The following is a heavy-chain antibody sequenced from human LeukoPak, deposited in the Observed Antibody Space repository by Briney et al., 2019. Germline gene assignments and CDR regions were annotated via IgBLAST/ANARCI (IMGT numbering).Heavy chain of an antibody. V-gene: IGHV4-31*03. CDR2: IYYSGST. CDR1: AGSISSGGYY. Sequence: SETLSLTCTVSAGSISSGGYYWSWIRQHPGKGLEWIGYIYYSGSTYYNPSLKSRVTISVDTSKNQFSLKLSSVTAADTAVYYCARSIAAAGNAFDIWGQGTMVTVSS. J-gene: IGHJ3*02. D-gene: IGHD6-13*01. CDR3: ARSIAAAGNAFDI.